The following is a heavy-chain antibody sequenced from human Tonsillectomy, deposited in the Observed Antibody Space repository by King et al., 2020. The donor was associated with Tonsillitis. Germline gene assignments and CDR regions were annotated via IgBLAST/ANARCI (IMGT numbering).Heavy chain of an antibody. CDR1: GGSFSGYY. Sequence: VQLQQWGAGLLKPSETLSLTCAVYGGSFSGYYWSWIRQPPGKGLEWIGEINHSGSTNYNPSLKSRVTISVDTSKNQFSLKLSSVTAADTAVYYCARGRTYYYDSSGQFDYWGQGTLVTVSS. D-gene: IGHD3-22*01. J-gene: IGHJ4*02. CDR2: INHSGST. CDR3: ARGRTYYYDSSGQFDY. V-gene: IGHV4-34*01.